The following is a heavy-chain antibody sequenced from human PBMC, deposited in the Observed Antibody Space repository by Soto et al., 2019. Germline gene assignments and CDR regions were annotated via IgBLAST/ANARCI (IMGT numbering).Heavy chain of an antibody. CDR1: GFTFQTYS. V-gene: IGHV3-21*01. CDR3: ARDDIGHYDFWSGYTQTYYYSGMDV. Sequence: PVGSLRLSCAASGFTFQTYSMTWVRQAPGKGLEWVSSISASNTHIYYADSVKGRFTISRENAKNSVYLQMNSLRVEDTATYYCARDDIGHYDFWSGYTQTYYYSGMDVWGQGT. CDR2: ISASNTHI. J-gene: IGHJ6*02. D-gene: IGHD3-3*01.